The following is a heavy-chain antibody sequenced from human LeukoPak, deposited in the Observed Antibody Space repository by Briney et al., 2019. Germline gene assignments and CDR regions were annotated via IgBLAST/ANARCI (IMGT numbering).Heavy chain of an antibody. CDR3: ARDADYGDYGSDY. CDR1: GGTFSSYA. V-gene: IGHV1-69*04. D-gene: IGHD4-17*01. J-gene: IGHJ4*02. Sequence: SVKVSCKASGGTFSSYAISWVRQAPGQGLEWMGRIIPILGIANYAQKFQGRVTITADKTTSTAYMELSSLRSEDTAVYYCARDADYGDYGSDYWGQGTLVTVSS. CDR2: IIPILGIA.